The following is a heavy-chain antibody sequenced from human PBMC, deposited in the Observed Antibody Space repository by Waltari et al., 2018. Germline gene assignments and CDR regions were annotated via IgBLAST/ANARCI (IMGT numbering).Heavy chain of an antibody. CDR3: AKDPIEYSSSFDY. D-gene: IGHD6-6*01. CDR2: ISGSGGST. V-gene: IGHV3-23*01. Sequence: EVQLLESGGGLVQPGGSLRLSCAASGFTFSSYAMSWVRRAPGSGLEWVEAISGSGGSTYYADSVKGRFTISRDNSKNTLYLQMNSLRAEDTAVYYCAKDPIEYSSSFDYWGQGTLVTVSS. J-gene: IGHJ4*02. CDR1: GFTFSSYA.